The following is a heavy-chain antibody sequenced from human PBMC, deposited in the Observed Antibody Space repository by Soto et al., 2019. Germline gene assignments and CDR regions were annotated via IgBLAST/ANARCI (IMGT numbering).Heavy chain of an antibody. D-gene: IGHD4-17*01. CDR1: GGSISSSSYY. CDR3: ARAYGDYVFDY. Sequence: SETLSLTCTVSGGSISSSSYYWGWIRQPPGKGLEWIGYIYYSGSTNYNPSLKGRVTISVDTSKNQFSLKLSSVTAADTAVYYCARAYGDYVFDYWGQGTLVTVSS. J-gene: IGHJ4*02. CDR2: IYYSGST. V-gene: IGHV4-61*05.